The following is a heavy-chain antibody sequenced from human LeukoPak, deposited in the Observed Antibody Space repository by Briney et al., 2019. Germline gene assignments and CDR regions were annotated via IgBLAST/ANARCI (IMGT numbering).Heavy chain of an antibody. V-gene: IGHV3-7*03. CDR3: ARVLSGRGSLYSYYYYMDV. D-gene: IGHD3-10*01. J-gene: IGHJ6*03. CDR1: GFTFSSYW. Sequence: GGSLRLSCAASGFTFSSYWMSWVRQAPGKGLEWVANIKQDGSEKYYVDSVKGRFTISRDNAKNSLYLQMNSLRAEDTAVYYCARVLSGRGSLYSYYYYMDVWGKGTTVTIFS. CDR2: IKQDGSEK.